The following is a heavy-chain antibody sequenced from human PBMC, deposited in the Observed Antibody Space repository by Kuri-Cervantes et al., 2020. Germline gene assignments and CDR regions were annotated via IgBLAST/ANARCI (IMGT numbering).Heavy chain of an antibody. CDR3: ASDPAELRYFDWSRMDYYYYGMDV. D-gene: IGHD3-9*01. J-gene: IGHJ6*02. Sequence: GESLKISCAASDFTFSTYAMSWVRQAPGKGLEWVSTLSGSGGTTYYADSVKGRFTISRDNSKNSLYLQMNSLRAEDTAVYYCASDPAELRYFDWSRMDYYYYGMDVWGQGTTVTVSS. CDR2: LSGSGGTT. CDR1: DFTFSTYA. V-gene: IGHV3-23*01.